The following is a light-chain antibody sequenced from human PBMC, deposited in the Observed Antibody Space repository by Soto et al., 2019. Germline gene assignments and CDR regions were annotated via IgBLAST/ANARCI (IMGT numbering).Light chain of an antibody. CDR2: GAA. CDR3: LQYHTWPA. V-gene: IGKV3-15*01. CDR1: QSVFSS. J-gene: IGKJ4*02. Sequence: EIVMTQSPATLSVSPGERVTLSCRASQSVFSSLAWYQQKPGQAPRLLIYGAASRATGIPARFSGSGSGTDFTLTISSLQSEDFAVYFCLQYHTWPAFGRGTRVEIK.